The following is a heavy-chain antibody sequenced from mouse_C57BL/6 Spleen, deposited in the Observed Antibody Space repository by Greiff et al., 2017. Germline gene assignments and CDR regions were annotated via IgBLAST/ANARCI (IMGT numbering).Heavy chain of an antibody. CDR2: IHPNSGST. V-gene: IGHV1-64*01. D-gene: IGHD1-1*01. J-gene: IGHJ2*01. CDR1: GYTFTSYW. Sequence: QVQLQQPGAELVKPGASVKLSCKASGYTFTSYWMHWVKQRPGQGLEWIGMIHPNSGSTNYNEKFKSKATLTVDKSSSTAYMQLSSLSSEDSAVYYCARGVTVVSSPYFDDWGQGTTLTVSS. CDR3: ARGVTVVSSPYFDD.